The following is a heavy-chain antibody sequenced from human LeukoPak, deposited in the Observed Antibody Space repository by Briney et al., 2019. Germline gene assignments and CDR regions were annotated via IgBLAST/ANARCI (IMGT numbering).Heavy chain of an antibody. CDR1: GYIFTSYW. V-gene: IGHV5-51*01. D-gene: IGHD2-2*01. CDR2: IYPGDSDT. J-gene: IGHJ5*02. Sequence: PGESLKISCKGSGYIFTSYWIGWVRQMPGKGLEWMGIIYPGDSDTRYSPSFQGRVTISADKSISTAYLQWSSLKASDTAMYYCARLARYCSSTSCYRDWFDPWGQGTLVTVSS. CDR3: ARLARYCSSTSCYRDWFDP.